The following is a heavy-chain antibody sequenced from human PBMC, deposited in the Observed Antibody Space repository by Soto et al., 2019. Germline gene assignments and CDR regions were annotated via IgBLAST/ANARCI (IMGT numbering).Heavy chain of an antibody. CDR2: IIRIFGTT. V-gene: IGHV1-69*06. CDR3: ARERVGVVATISPWFDP. D-gene: IGHD5-12*01. CDR1: GGTFSSDG. J-gene: IGHJ5*02. Sequence: ASVKVSCKASGGTFSSDGISWVRQAPGQGLEWMGGIIRIFGTTTYAQKFQDRVTITADKSTSTAYMDLSSLRSEDTAVYYCARERVGVVATISPWFDPWGQGTLVTVSS.